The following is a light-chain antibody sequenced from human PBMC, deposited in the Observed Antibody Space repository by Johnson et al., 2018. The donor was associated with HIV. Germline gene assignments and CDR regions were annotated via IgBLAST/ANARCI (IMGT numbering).Light chain of an antibody. CDR2: DNN. CDR1: SSNIGNNY. J-gene: IGLJ1*01. CDR3: GTWDSSLSAGV. V-gene: IGLV1-51*01. Sequence: QSVLTQPPSVSAAPGQKVTISCSGSSSNIGNNYVSWYQQLPGTAPKLLIYDNNKRPSGIPVRFSGSKSGTSATLGITGLQTGDEADYYCGTWDSSLSAGVFGTGAKVTVL.